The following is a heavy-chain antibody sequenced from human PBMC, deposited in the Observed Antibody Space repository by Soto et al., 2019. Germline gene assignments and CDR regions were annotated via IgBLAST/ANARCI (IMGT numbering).Heavy chain of an antibody. CDR1: GFTFSNYD. J-gene: IGHJ4*02. D-gene: IGHD2-21*01. CDR3: ARRDCGSGRNCEFGDPAFAY. Sequence: EVQLLESGGDLVQPGGSLRLSCAASGFTFSNYDMSWVRQAPGKGLEWVSSVSSSGSSTYYADSVKGRFTISRDNSKNTLYLQMSSLGAADTAVYHCARRDCGSGRNCEFGDPAFAYWGQGNLVTVTS. CDR2: VSSSGSST. V-gene: IGHV3-23*01.